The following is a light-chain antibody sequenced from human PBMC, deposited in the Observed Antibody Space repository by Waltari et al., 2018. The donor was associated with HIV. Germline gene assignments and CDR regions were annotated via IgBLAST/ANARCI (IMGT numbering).Light chain of an antibody. CDR1: SGSVSTSYY. Sequence: QTVVTQEPSFSVSPGGTVTLTCGLSSGSVSTSYYPSWYQQTPGQAPRTRIYSTITRSSGGPERCAGSILGNKAALTITGAQADDESDYYCGLYMCRGISLFGGGTKLTVL. V-gene: IGLV8-61*01. CDR3: GLYMCRGISL. CDR2: STI. J-gene: IGLJ2*01.